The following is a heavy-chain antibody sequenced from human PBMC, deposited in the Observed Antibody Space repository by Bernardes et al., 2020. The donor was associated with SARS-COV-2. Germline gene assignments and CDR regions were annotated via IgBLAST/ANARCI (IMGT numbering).Heavy chain of an antibody. CDR1: GFTFDDYA. CDR3: ATLATEAFAI. Sequence: SLILSCAASGFTFDDYAMHWVRQAPGKGLEWVSGISWDSGSIGYADSVKGRFTISRDNAKNSLYLQMNSLRAEDTALYYCATLATEAFAIGDQGTMVTITS. CDR2: ISWDSGSI. J-gene: IGHJ3*02. V-gene: IGHV3-9*01.